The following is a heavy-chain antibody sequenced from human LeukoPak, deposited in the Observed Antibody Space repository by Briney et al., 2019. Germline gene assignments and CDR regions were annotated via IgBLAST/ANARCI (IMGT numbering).Heavy chain of an antibody. Sequence: SETLSLTCAVYGGSFSGYFCIWIRQPPGKGLEWIGEINHSGRSNYNPSLKRRVTTSVDTSKNQFSLKLSSVTAADTAVYYCAREHGSGGYYYYMDVWGKGTTVTVSS. V-gene: IGHV4-34*01. CDR1: GGSFSGYF. D-gene: IGHD6-19*01. CDR3: AREHGSGGYYYYMDV. J-gene: IGHJ6*03. CDR2: INHSGRS.